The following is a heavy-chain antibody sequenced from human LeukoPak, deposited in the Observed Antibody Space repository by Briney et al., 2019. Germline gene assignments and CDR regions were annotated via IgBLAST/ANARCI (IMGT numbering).Heavy chain of an antibody. D-gene: IGHD1-26*01. CDR2: FYSAGST. J-gene: IGHJ4*02. CDR1: GGSISSYY. CDR3: ARDQYSGSLDY. Sequence: SETLSLTCTVSGGSISSYYWTWIRQPAGKGLEWIGRFYSAGSTNYNPSLKSRVTMSVDTSKNQFSLKLSSVNAADTAVYYCARDQYSGSLDYWGQGTLVTVSS. V-gene: IGHV4-4*07.